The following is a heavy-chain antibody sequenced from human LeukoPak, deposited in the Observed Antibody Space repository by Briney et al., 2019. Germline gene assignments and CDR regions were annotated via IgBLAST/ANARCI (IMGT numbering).Heavy chain of an antibody. V-gene: IGHV3-48*03. CDR1: GFTFSSYE. Sequence: GGSLRLSCAASGFTFSSYEMSWVRQAPGKGLEWVSYISSSGSTIYYADSVKGRFTISRDNAKNSLYLQMNSLRAEDTAVYYRARDPPMTYYYGSGSSFDYWGQGTLVTVSS. CDR2: ISSSGSTI. D-gene: IGHD3-10*01. J-gene: IGHJ4*02. CDR3: ARDPPMTYYYGSGSSFDY.